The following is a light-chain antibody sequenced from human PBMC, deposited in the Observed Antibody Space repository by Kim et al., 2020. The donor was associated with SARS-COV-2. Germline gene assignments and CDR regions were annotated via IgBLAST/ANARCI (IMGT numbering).Light chain of an antibody. Sequence: LSAAVGDRVTIPCRASQSISSWLAWYQQKPGKAPKLLIYDASSLESGVPSRFSGSGSGTEFTLTISSLQPDDFATYYCQQYNSYWTFGQGTKVEI. CDR1: QSISSW. CDR2: DAS. J-gene: IGKJ1*01. V-gene: IGKV1-5*01. CDR3: QQYNSYWT.